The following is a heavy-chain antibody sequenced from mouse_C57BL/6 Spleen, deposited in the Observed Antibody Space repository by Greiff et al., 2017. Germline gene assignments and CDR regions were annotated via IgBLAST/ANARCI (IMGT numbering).Heavy chain of an antibody. CDR3: ARRYYGSSYEWYFDV. CDR2: ISSGSSTI. J-gene: IGHJ1*03. D-gene: IGHD1-1*01. V-gene: IGHV5-17*01. Sequence: EVKVVESGGGLVKPGGSLKLSCAASGFTFSDYGMHWVRQAPEKGLEWVAYISSGSSTIYYAATVKGRFTISRDNAKNTLFLQMTSLRSEDTAMYYCARRYYGSSYEWYFDVWGTGTTVTVSS. CDR1: GFTFSDYG.